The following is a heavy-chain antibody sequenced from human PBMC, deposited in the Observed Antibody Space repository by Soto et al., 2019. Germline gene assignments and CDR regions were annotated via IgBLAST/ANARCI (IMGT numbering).Heavy chain of an antibody. V-gene: IGHV1-46*01. D-gene: IGHD5-12*01. CDR3: ARGGEWLQLDY. Sequence: QVQLVQSGAEVKKPGASVRVSCKASGYNFTSYYMHWVRQAPGQGLEWMGIVNPNGGGTSYAQKFQGRVTLTRETSTSTVYMELTGLRSEDPAVYYCARGGEWLQLDYWGQGTLVTVSS. CDR1: GYNFTSYY. J-gene: IGHJ4*02. CDR2: VNPNGGGT.